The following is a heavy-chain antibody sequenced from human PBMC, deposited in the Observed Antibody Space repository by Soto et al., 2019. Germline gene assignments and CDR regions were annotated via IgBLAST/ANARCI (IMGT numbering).Heavy chain of an antibody. CDR3: ASESRYCSGGSCYFLPGIDY. CDR2: IIPIFGTA. CDR1: GGTFSSYA. D-gene: IGHD2-15*01. Sequence: QFQLVQSGAEVKKPGSSVKVSCKASGGTFSSYAISWVRQAPGQGLEWMGGIIPIFGTANYAQKFQGRVTITADESTSTAYMELSSLRSEDTAVYYCASESRYCSGGSCYFLPGIDYWGQGTLVTVSS. J-gene: IGHJ4*02. V-gene: IGHV1-69*12.